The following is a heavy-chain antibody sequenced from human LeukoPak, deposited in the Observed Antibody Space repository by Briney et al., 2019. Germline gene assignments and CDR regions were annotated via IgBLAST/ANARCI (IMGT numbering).Heavy chain of an antibody. CDR3: ARGPAAGIAAAGTEDY. J-gene: IGHJ4*02. D-gene: IGHD6-13*01. V-gene: IGHV1-69*13. CDR2: IIPIFGTA. Sequence: SVKVSCKASGGTFSSYAISWVRQAPGQGLEWMGGIIPIFGTANYAQKFQGRVTITADESTSTAYMELSSLRSGDTAVYYCARGPAAGIAAAGTEDYWGQGTLVTVSS. CDR1: GGTFSSYA.